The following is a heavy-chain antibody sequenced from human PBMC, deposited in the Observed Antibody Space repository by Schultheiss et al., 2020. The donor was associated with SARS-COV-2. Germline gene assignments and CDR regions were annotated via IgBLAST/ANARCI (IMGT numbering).Heavy chain of an antibody. D-gene: IGHD5-12*01. Sequence: GGSLRLSCVLSGFTFSQSRIHWVRQAPGKGLEWVSYISSSDSTIYYTDSLKGRFTISRDNSKNTLYLQMNSLRAEDTAVYYCAKGIVATLARYYYYGMDVWGQGTTVTVSS. CDR1: GFTFSQSR. CDR2: ISSSDSTI. CDR3: AKGIVATLARYYYYGMDV. V-gene: IGHV3-48*01. J-gene: IGHJ6*02.